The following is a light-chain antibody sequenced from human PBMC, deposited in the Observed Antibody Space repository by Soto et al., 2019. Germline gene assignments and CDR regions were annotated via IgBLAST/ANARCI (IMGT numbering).Light chain of an antibody. J-gene: IGKJ4*01. Sequence: EIVLTQSPGTLSLSPGERATLSCRASQSVDSSHLAWYQHRPGRAPRLLVYGASRRATGVPDRFSGSGSGTHFTPSIRRLESEDFAVYYCQQYETSPFTFGGGTKV. V-gene: IGKV3-20*01. CDR1: QSVDSSH. CDR3: QQYETSPFT. CDR2: GAS.